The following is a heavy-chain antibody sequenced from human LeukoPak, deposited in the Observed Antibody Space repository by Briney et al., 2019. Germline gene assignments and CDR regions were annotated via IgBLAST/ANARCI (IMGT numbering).Heavy chain of an antibody. J-gene: IGHJ6*04. V-gene: IGHV3-7*03. CDR2: IKQDGSEK. CDR1: GFTFSGYW. Sequence: GGSLRLSCAASGFTFSGYWMSWVRQAPGKGLEWVANIKQDGSEKYYVDSVKGRFTISRDNAKNSLYLQMNSLRAEDTAVYYCARDQGSGYDRDYYYYGMDVWAKGPRSPSPQ. D-gene: IGHD5-12*01. CDR3: ARDQGSGYDRDYYYYGMDV.